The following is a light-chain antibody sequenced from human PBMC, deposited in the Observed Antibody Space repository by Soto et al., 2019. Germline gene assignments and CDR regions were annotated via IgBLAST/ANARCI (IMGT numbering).Light chain of an antibody. CDR3: QVWESGSGVI. CDR2: YDT. V-gene: IGLV3-21*01. Sequence: SYELTQPPAVSVAPGKTAKITCGGSNIGSKSVHWYQQKPGQAPVLVIYYDTDRPSGVPERLSGSNSGSTAALTISRVEAGDEGDYYCQVWESGSGVIFGGGTKVTVL. J-gene: IGLJ2*01. CDR1: NIGSKS.